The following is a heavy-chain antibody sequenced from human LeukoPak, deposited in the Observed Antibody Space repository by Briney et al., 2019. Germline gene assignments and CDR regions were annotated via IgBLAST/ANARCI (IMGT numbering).Heavy chain of an antibody. CDR2: INHSGST. CDR3: AMGLEYYDILTGYYRHDAFDI. D-gene: IGHD3-9*01. Sequence: SETLSLTCAVYDGSFSGYYWSWIRQPPGKGLEWIGEINHSGSTNYNPSLKSRVTISVDTSKNQFSLKLSSVTAADTAVYYCAMGLEYYDILTGYYRHDAFDIWGQGTMVTVSS. J-gene: IGHJ3*02. V-gene: IGHV4-34*01. CDR1: DGSFSGYY.